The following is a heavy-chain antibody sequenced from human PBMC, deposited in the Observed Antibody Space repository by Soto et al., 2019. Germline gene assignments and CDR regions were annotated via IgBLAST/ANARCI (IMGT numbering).Heavy chain of an antibody. V-gene: IGHV4-59*08. D-gene: IGHD2-8*01. CDR1: GGSISSYY. Sequence: PSETLSLTCTVSGGSISSYYWSWIRQPPGKGLEWIGYIYYSGSTNYNPSLKSRVTISVDTSKNQFSLKLSSVTAADTAVYYCARGLHGLKVFVTTAYYYYMDAWGKGTTVTVSS. J-gene: IGHJ6*03. CDR2: IYYSGST. CDR3: ARGLHGLKVFVTTAYYYYMDA.